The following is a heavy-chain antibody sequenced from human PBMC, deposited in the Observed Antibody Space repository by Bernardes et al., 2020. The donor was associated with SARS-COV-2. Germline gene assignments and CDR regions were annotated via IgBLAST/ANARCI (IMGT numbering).Heavy chain of an antibody. V-gene: IGHV1-24*01. Sequence: ASVKVSCKFSGHTLTELSMHWVRQAPGKGLEWMGGFDPEQGETIYAQKFQGRVTMTEDTSTDTAHMQLSSLRSEDTAVYYCATRILTSYYSFDYWGQGTLVTVSS. CDR3: ATRILTSYYSFDY. CDR1: GHTLTELS. J-gene: IGHJ4*02. D-gene: IGHD3-9*01. CDR2: FDPEQGET.